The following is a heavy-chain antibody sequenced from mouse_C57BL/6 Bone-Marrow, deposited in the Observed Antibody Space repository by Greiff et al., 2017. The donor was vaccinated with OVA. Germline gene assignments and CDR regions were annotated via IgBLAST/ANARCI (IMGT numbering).Heavy chain of an antibody. CDR2: INPYNGGT. V-gene: IGHV1-19*01. CDR1: GYTFTDYY. Sequence: EVQLQQSGPVLVKPGASVKMSCKASGYTFTDYYMNWVKQSHGKSLEWIGVINPYNGGTSYNQKFKGKATLTVDKSSSTAYMELNSLTSDDSAVYYCARTYYGSTYAMDYWGQGTSVTVSS. J-gene: IGHJ4*01. CDR3: ARTYYGSTYAMDY. D-gene: IGHD1-1*01.